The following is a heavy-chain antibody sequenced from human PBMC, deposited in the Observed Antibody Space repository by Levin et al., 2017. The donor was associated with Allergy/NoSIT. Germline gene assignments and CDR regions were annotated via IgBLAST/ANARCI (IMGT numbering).Heavy chain of an antibody. Sequence: SQTLSLTCAVYGGSFSGYYWSWIRQPPGKGLEWIGEINHSGSTNYNPSLKSRVTISVDTSKNQFSLKLSSVTAADTAGYYCARGGIAATDWGQGTLVTVSS. CDR1: GGSFSGYY. CDR2: INHSGST. D-gene: IGHD6-13*01. CDR3: ARGGIAATD. V-gene: IGHV4-34*01. J-gene: IGHJ4*02.